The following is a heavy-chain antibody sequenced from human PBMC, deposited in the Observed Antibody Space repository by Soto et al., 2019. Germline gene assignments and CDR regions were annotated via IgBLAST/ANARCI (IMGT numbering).Heavy chain of an antibody. V-gene: IGHV3-23*01. CDR3: AKAGQQLVKSYYYMDV. CDR1: GFTFSSYA. J-gene: IGHJ6*03. Sequence: GGSLRLSCAASGFTFSSYAMSWVRQAPGKGLEWVSAISGSGGSTYYADSVKGRLTISRDNSKNTLYLQMNSLRAEDTAVYYCAKAGQQLVKSYYYMDVWGKGTTVTVSS. D-gene: IGHD6-13*01. CDR2: ISGSGGST.